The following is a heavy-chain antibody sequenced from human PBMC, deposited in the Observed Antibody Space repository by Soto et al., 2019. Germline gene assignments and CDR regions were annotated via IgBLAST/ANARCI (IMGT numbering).Heavy chain of an antibody. V-gene: IGHV1-18*01. CDR2: ISAYNGNT. CDR3: ARDYCSGGSCYYYYYYYMDV. CDR1: GYTMTSYG. Sequence: ASVKVSCKASGYTMTSYGISWVRQAPGQGLEWMGWISAYNGNTNYAQKLQGRVTMTTDTSTSTAYMELRSLRSDDTAVYYCARDYCSGGSCYYYYYYYMDVWGKGTTVTVSS. J-gene: IGHJ6*03. D-gene: IGHD2-15*01.